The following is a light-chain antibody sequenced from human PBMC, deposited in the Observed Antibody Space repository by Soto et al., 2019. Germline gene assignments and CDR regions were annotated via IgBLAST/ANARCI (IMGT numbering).Light chain of an antibody. CDR2: DVT. CDR1: SSNVGGYSY. Sequence: FALTQPRSVSGSPGQSVTISCTGTSSNVGGYSYVSWYQQHPGIAPQLIIYDVTKRPSGVPDRFSGSKSGNTASLTISGLQAEDEADYYCCSYAGSYSWVFGGGTKVTVL. J-gene: IGLJ3*02. V-gene: IGLV2-11*01. CDR3: CSYAGSYSWV.